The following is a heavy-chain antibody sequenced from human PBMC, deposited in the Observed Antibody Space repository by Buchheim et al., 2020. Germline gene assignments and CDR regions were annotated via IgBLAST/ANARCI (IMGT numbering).Heavy chain of an antibody. D-gene: IGHD3-22*01. J-gene: IGHJ4*02. CDR3: ARGGDYYDSSGNTGIFDY. Sequence: QVQLQESGPGLVKPSETLSLTCTVSGGSISSYYWSWIRQPPGQGLEWLGYIYFSGSPSYNPSLTIRVTISVDTSKNQFSLKLSSVTAADTAVYYCARGGDYYDSSGNTGIFDYWGQGTL. V-gene: IGHV4-59*01. CDR2: IYFSGSP. CDR1: GGSISSYY.